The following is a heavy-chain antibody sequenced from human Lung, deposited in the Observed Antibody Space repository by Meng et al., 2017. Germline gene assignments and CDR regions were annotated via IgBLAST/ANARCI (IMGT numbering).Heavy chain of an antibody. D-gene: IGHD2-8*01. CDR3: ARGEGYCTNGVCSPGY. Sequence: QVQLVQSGAEVKKPGASVKVSCKASGYTFPSYVMQWVRQAPGQRLEWMGWINAGNGNTKYSQKFQGRVTITRDTSASTAYMELSSLRSEDTAVYYCARGEGYCTNGVCSPGYWGQGTLVTVSS. J-gene: IGHJ4*02. CDR2: INAGNGNT. CDR1: GYTFPSYV. V-gene: IGHV1-3*01.